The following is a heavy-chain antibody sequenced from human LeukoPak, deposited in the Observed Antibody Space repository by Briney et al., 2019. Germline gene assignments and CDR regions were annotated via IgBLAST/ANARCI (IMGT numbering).Heavy chain of an antibody. CDR2: VTSDGSST. J-gene: IGHJ4*02. Sequence: GGSLRLSCAASGFTFSSYWMHWVRQAPGKGLVWVSRVTSDGSSTTYADSVKGRFTISRDNAKNTLYLQMNSLRAEDTAFYYCVRDCGATGCDYWGQGTLVTVSS. CDR1: GFTFSSYW. V-gene: IGHV3-74*01. CDR3: VRDCGATGCDY. D-gene: IGHD3-9*01.